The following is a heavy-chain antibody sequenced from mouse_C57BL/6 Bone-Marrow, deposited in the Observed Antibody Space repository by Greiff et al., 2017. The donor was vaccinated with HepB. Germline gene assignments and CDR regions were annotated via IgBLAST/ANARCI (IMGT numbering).Heavy chain of an antibody. Sequence: EVQVVESGGGLVKPGGSLKLSCAASGFTFSSYAMSWVRQTPEKRLEWVATISDGGSYTYYPDNVKGRFTISRDNAKNNLYLQMSHLKSEDTAMYYCARSYDYDACFAYWGQGTLVTVSA. D-gene: IGHD2-4*01. CDR1: GFTFSSYA. CDR3: ARSYDYDACFAY. CDR2: ISDGGSYT. J-gene: IGHJ3*01. V-gene: IGHV5-4*01.